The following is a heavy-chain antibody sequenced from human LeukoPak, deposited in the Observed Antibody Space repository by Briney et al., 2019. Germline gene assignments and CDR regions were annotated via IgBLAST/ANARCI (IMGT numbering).Heavy chain of an antibody. V-gene: IGHV1-8*01. CDR2: MNPNSGNT. J-gene: IGHJ6*02. D-gene: IGHD5-12*01. CDR1: GYTFTSYD. CDR3: AREVATDYYYYYGMDV. Sequence: AASVKVSCKASGYTFTSYDINWVRQASGKELEWMGWMNPNSGNTGYAQKFQGRVTMTRNTSISTAYMELSSLRSEDTAVYYCAREVATDYYYYYGMDVWGQGTTVTVSS.